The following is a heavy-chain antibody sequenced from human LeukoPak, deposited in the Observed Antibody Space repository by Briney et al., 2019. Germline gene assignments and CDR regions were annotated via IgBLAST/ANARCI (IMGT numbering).Heavy chain of an antibody. D-gene: IGHD3/OR15-3a*01. J-gene: IGHJ1*01. Sequence: SETLSLTCTVSGGSISSYYWSWIRQPPGKGLEWIGYIYYSGSTNYNPSLKSRVTMSVDTSRNQFSLKLISVTVADTAVYYCARTLLVTTTALDSWGQGTLVTVSS. CDR3: ARTLLVTTTALDS. CDR1: GGSISSYY. V-gene: IGHV4-59*12. CDR2: IYYSGST.